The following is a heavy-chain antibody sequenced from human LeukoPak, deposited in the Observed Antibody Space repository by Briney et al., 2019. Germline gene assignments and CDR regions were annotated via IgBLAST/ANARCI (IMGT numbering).Heavy chain of an antibody. V-gene: IGHV1-18*04. CDR1: GYTFTDYF. CDR3: AREHKFAYCGGDCYSDY. CDR2: ISAYNGNT. Sequence: ASVKVSCKASGYTFTDYFMNWVRQAPGQGLEWMGWISAYNGNTNYAQKLQGRVTMTTDTSTSTAYMELRSLRSDDTAVYYCAREHKFAYCGGDCYSDYWGQGTLVTVSS. J-gene: IGHJ4*02. D-gene: IGHD2-21*02.